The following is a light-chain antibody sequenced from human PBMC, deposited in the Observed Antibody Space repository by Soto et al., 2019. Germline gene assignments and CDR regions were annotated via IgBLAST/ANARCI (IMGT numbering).Light chain of an antibody. V-gene: IGKV3-20*01. J-gene: IGKJ2*01. CDR3: QQYGSSPMYT. Sequence: EIVLTQSPGTVSLSPGERATLSCRASQSVSSSYFAWYQQKPGQAPRLLIYGASGRATGIPDRFSGSGSGTDFTLTISRLEPEDFAVYYCQQYGSSPMYTFGQGTKLEIK. CDR2: GAS. CDR1: QSVSSSY.